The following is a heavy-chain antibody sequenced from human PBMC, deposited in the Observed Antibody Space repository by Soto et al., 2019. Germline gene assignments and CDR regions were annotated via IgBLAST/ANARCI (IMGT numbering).Heavy chain of an antibody. V-gene: IGHV5-51*01. CDR3: ARQISHMCQF. CDR2: IKPGGSDL. Sequence: PGESLKISCKGAGYRLDGAWIGWVRQMPGKGLEWMGIIKPGGSDLRYSPSFRGQVTISADAAVNTAFLQWNSLKASDTAMYYCARQISHMCQFWGQGTLV. D-gene: IGHD3-3*02. J-gene: IGHJ4*02. CDR1: GYRLDGAW.